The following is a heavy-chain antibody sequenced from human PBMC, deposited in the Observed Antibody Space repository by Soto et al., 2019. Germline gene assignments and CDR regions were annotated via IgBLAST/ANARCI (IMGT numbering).Heavy chain of an antibody. CDR3: ARESQSENDFWSGYYFDY. CDR1: GGTFSSYA. J-gene: IGHJ4*02. Sequence: ASVKVSCKASGGTFSSYAISWVRQAPGQGLEWMGGIIPIFGTANYAQKFQGRVTITADESTSTAYMELSSLRSEDTAVYYCARESQSENDFWSGYYFDYWGQGTLVTVSS. CDR2: IIPIFGTA. D-gene: IGHD3-3*01. V-gene: IGHV1-69*13.